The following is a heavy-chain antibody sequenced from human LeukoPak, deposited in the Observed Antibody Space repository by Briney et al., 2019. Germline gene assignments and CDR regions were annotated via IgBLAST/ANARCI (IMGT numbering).Heavy chain of an antibody. V-gene: IGHV3-23*01. CDR1: GFTFSSYA. CDR3: AKVPNQRFYYYYMDV. CDR2: ISGSGGST. J-gene: IGHJ6*03. Sequence: PGGPLRLSCAASGFTFSSYAMSWVRQAPGKGLEWVSAISGSGGSTYYADSVKGRFTISRDNSKNTLYLQMNSLRAEDTAVYYCAKVPNQRFYYYYMDVWGKGTTVTVSS. D-gene: IGHD1-14*01.